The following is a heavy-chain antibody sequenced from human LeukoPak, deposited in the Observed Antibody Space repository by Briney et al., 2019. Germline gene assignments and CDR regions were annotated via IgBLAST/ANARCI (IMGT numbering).Heavy chain of an antibody. Sequence: SETLSLTCAVYGGSFSGYYWSWIRQPPGKGLEWIGEINHSGSTNYNPSLKSRVTISVGTSKNQFSLKLSSVTAADTAVYYCARVRTPGIAVAGTLRYFDYWGQGTLVTVSS. CDR2: INHSGST. D-gene: IGHD6-19*01. CDR1: GGSFSGYY. CDR3: ARVRTPGIAVAGTLRYFDY. J-gene: IGHJ4*02. V-gene: IGHV4-34*01.